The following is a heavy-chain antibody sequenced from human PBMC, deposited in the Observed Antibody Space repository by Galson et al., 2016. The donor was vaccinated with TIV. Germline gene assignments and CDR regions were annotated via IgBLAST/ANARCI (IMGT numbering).Heavy chain of an antibody. Sequence: SVKVSCKASGYTFSNFAITWVRQAPGQGLEWMGYMSAYSGASNYAQEFQGRVTITTDTSTSTAYMELRNLRFDDTAVYYRARYSSTSSRRFDYWGQGTLVTVSA. V-gene: IGHV1-18*01. D-gene: IGHD6-6*01. CDR3: ARYSSTSSRRFDY. CDR2: MSAYSGAS. J-gene: IGHJ4*02. CDR1: GYTFSNFA.